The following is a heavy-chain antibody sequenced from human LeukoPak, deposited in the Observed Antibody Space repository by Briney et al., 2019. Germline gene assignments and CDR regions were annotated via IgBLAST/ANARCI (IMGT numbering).Heavy chain of an antibody. V-gene: IGHV1-18*01. CDR1: GYTFTSYG. CDR2: ISAYNGNT. J-gene: IGHJ4*02. Sequence: GASVKVSCKASGYTFTSYGISWVRQAPGQGLEWMGWISAYNGNTNYAQKVKGRVTMTTDTSTSTAYMELRSLRSDDTAVYYCARLSGLGPGSPWELDRWGQGTLVTVSS. D-gene: IGHD1-26*01. CDR3: ARLSGLGPGSPWELDR.